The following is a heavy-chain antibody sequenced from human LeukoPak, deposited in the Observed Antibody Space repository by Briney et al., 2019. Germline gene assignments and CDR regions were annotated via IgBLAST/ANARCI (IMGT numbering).Heavy chain of an antibody. J-gene: IGHJ4*02. Sequence: ASVKVSCKASGGTFSSYAISWVRQAPGQGLEWMGGIIPSGTGTSYAQKFQGRITMSRDTSISTAYMELSRLRSDDTAVYYCARVSPNYYDSRGYYFFDYWGQGTLVTVSS. CDR2: IIPSGTGT. CDR3: ARVSPNYYDSRGYYFFDY. CDR1: GGTFSSYA. V-gene: IGHV1-2*02. D-gene: IGHD3-22*01.